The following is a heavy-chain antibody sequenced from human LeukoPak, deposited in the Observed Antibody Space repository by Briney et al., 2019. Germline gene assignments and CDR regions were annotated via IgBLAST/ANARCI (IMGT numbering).Heavy chain of an antibody. D-gene: IGHD6-13*01. Sequence: GGSLRLSCAASGFTFSSHAMSWVRQAPGMGLEWVAAISRSGTNTYYADSVKGRFTISRDNSKNTLYLQMNSLRAEDTAVYYCAKCQAAAAGDDAFDTWGQGTMVTVSS. CDR3: AKCQAAAAGDDAFDT. CDR2: ISRSGTNT. CDR1: GFTFSSHA. J-gene: IGHJ3*02. V-gene: IGHV3-23*01.